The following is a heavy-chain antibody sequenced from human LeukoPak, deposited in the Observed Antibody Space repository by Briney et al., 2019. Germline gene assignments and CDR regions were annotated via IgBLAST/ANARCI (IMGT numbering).Heavy chain of an antibody. J-gene: IGHJ3*02. V-gene: IGHV3-21*01. D-gene: IGHD1-26*01. Sequence: GGSLRLSCAASGFTFSSYSMNWVRQAPGKGLEWVSSISSSISYINYADSVKGRFTISRDNAKNSLYLQMNSLRAEDTAVYYCASIRRIGSPFHIWGQGTMVTVSS. CDR1: GFTFSSYS. CDR2: ISSSISYI. CDR3: ASIRRIGSPFHI.